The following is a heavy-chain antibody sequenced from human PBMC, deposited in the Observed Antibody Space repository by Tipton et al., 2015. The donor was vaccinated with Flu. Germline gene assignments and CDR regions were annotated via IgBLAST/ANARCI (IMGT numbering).Heavy chain of an antibody. CDR3: AAEPHSYYYAMDV. CDR1: GASVSSGGYY. CDR2: IHYSGTT. Sequence: TLSLTCSVSGASVSSGGYYWSWIRQHPGKGLEWIGYIHYSGTTYYSPSLRSRVTISVDTSKNQFSLKLNSLTAADTAVYYCAAEPHSYYYAMDVWGQGTTVTVS. V-gene: IGHV4-31*03. J-gene: IGHJ6*02.